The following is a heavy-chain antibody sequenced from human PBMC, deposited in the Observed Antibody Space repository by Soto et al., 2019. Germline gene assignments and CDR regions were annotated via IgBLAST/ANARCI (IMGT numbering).Heavy chain of an antibody. V-gene: IGHV4-61*01. CDR3: AREGRYSSSSDWFDP. J-gene: IGHJ5*02. D-gene: IGHD6-6*01. Sequence: SETLSLTCTVSGGSVSSGSYYWSWIRQPPGKGLEWIGYIYYSGSTNYNPSLKSRVTISVDTSKNQFSLKLSSVTAADTAVYYCAREGRYSSSSDWFDPWGQGTLVTVSS. CDR1: GGSVSSGSYY. CDR2: IYYSGST.